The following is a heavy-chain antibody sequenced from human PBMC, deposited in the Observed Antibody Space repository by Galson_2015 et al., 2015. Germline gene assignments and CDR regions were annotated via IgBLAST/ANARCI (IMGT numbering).Heavy chain of an antibody. CDR1: GFTFSSYA. J-gene: IGHJ5*02. D-gene: IGHD4-17*01. CDR2: ISYDGSNK. CDR3: ARVADYGDYVDP. Sequence: SLRLSCAASGFTFSSYAMHWVRQAPGKGLEWVAVISYDGSNKYYADSVKGRFTISRDNSKNTLYLQMNSLRAEDTAVYYCARVADYGDYVDPWGQGTLVTVSS. V-gene: IGHV3-30-3*01.